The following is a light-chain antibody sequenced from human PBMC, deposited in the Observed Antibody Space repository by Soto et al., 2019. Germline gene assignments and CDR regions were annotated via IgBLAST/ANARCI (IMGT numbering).Light chain of an antibody. CDR3: SSYAGSNILVV. Sequence: QSALTQPPSASGSPGQSVTISCTGTSSDVGGYDYVSWYQQHPGKAPKLMIFEVNKRPSGVPDRFSGSKSDNTASLTVSGLQAEDEADYYCSSYAGSNILVVFGGGTKLTVL. J-gene: IGLJ2*01. CDR1: SSDVGGYDY. V-gene: IGLV2-8*01. CDR2: EVN.